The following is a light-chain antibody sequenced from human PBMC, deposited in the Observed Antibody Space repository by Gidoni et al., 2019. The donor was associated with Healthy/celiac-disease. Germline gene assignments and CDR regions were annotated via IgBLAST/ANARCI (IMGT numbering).Light chain of an antibody. CDR2: EVS. CDR1: SSDVGGYNY. V-gene: IGLV2-14*01. Sequence: QSALTQPASVSGSPGQSSTISCTGTSSDVGGYNYVSWYQQHPGKAPKLMIDEVSNRPSGVSNRFSGSKSGNTASLTISGLQAEDEADYYCSSYTSSSTLGVFGGGTKLTVL. J-gene: IGLJ2*01. CDR3: SSYTSSSTLGV.